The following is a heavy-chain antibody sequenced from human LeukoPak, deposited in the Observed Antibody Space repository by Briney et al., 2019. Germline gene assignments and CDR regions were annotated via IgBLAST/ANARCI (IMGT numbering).Heavy chain of an antibody. Sequence: GGSLRLSCAASGFTFSSFWMSWVRQAPGKGLEWVAHIKEDGSMLSYVDSVKGRFTISRDNAKNSVYLQMNSLRAEDTAVYYCARVGTWFDPWGQGSLVTVSS. CDR2: IKEDGSML. CDR3: ARVGTWFDP. CDR1: GFTFSSFW. J-gene: IGHJ5*02. V-gene: IGHV3-7*04.